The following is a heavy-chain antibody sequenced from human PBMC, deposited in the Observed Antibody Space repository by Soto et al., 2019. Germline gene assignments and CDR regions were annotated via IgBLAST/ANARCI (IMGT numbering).Heavy chain of an antibody. V-gene: IGHV1-69*01. CDR3: TTDSYFTLKLVRFDY. CDR1: GGTFSSYA. CDR2: IIPIFGTA. J-gene: IGHJ4*01. D-gene: IGHD3-22*01. Sequence: GXSVKVSFNASGGTFSSYAISLVRHTPGQGLERMGGIIPIFGTANYAQKFQGRVTITADESTSTAYMELSSLRSEDTAVYYCTTDSYFTLKLVRFDYWGLGTLVTVSS.